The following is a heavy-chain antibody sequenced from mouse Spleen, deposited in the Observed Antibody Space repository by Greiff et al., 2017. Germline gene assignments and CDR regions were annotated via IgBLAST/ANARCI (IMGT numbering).Heavy chain of an antibody. Sequence: VQLQQPGAELVKPGASVKLSCKASGYTFTSYWMHWVKQRPGQGLEWIGMIHPNSGSTNYNEKFKSKATLTVDKSSSTAYMQLSSLTSEDSAVYYCARSTTDDFDYFDYWGQGTTLTVSS. J-gene: IGHJ2*01. CDR3: ARSTTDDFDYFDY. V-gene: IGHV1-64*01. CDR1: GYTFTSYW. D-gene: IGHD1-1*01. CDR2: IHPNSGST.